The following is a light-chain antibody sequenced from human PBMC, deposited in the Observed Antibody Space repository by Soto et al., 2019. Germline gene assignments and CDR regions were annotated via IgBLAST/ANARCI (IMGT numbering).Light chain of an antibody. CDR1: SSDVGNSNY. J-gene: IGLJ2*01. CDR3: SSYISGATLVL. V-gene: IGLV2-14*01. Sequence: QSVLTQPASVSGSPGQSLTISCTGSSSDVGNSNYVSWYQQHPDKAPKLMIYEVTHRPSGVSSRFSGSKSGDTASLTISGLQAEDEADYYCSSYISGATLVLFGGGTKLTVL. CDR2: EVT.